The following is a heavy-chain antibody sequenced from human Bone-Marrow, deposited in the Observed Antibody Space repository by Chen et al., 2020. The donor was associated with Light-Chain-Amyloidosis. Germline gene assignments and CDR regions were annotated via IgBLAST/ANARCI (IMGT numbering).Heavy chain of an antibody. D-gene: IGHD2-21*01. J-gene: IGHJ3*01. V-gene: IGHV4-39*07. CDR3: ARGPSEVEWGVVKSAFAFDF. Sequence: QLQLQESGPGLVEPSQTLSLTCTVSGASIISSEYYWGWMRQATGKGLEWIGSSLRGDITYYTSSLKSRVTLSVDTSNNHISLRLRSVTAGDTAIYYCARGPSEVEWGVVKSAFAFDFWGQGTMVTVSS. CDR2: SLRGDIT. CDR1: GASIISSEYY.